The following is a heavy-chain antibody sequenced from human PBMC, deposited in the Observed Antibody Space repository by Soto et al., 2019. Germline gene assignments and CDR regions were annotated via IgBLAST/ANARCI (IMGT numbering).Heavy chain of an antibody. CDR2: INHSGST. J-gene: IGHJ5*02. CDR3: ARDAYGGVANWFDP. D-gene: IGHD2-15*01. V-gene: IGHV4-34*01. CDR1: GGSFSGYY. Sequence: SETLSLTCAVYGGSFSGYYWSWIRQPPGKGLEWIGEINHSGSTNYNPSLKSRVTISVDTSKNQFSLKLSSVTAADTAVYYCARDAYGGVANWFDPWGQGTLVT.